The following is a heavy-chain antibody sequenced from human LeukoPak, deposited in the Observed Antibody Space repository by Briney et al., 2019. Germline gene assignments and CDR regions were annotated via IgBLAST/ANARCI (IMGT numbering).Heavy chain of an antibody. V-gene: IGHV1-8*01. CDR2: MNPNSGNT. J-gene: IGHJ4*02. D-gene: IGHD3-22*01. CDR1: GYTFTSYD. CDR3: ARDPPYYDSSSYPPYNDY. Sequence: ASVKVSCKASGYTFTSYDINWVRQATGQGLEWMGWMNPNSGNTGYAQKFQGRVTMTRDMSTSTVYMELSSLRSEDTAVYYCARDPPYYDSSSYPPYNDYWGQGTLVTVSS.